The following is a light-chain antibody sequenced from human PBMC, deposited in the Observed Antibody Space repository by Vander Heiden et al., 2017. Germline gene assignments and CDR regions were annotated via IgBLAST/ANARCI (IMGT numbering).Light chain of an antibody. Sequence: SYELTQPPSVSVSPGRTASITCSGDKLGDKYACWYQQKPGQSPLLVIYQDNKRPSGIPERFSGSNSGNTATLTVSGTQAMDEADYYCQAWDTSTAWKVFGGGTKLTVL. J-gene: IGLJ2*01. CDR3: QAWDTSTAWKV. CDR2: QDN. V-gene: IGLV3-1*01. CDR1: KLGDKY.